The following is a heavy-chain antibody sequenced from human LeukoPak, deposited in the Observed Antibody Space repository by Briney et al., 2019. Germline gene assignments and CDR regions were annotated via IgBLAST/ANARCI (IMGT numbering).Heavy chain of an antibody. Sequence: SETLSLTCTVSGGSISSYYWSWIRQPPGKGLEWIGDIYYSGSTNYNPSLKSRVTISVDTSKNQFSLRLSSVTAADTAVYYCARHSRILNWFDPWGQGTLVTVSS. J-gene: IGHJ5*02. V-gene: IGHV4-59*08. CDR2: IYYSGST. CDR3: ARHSRILNWFDP. CDR1: GGSISSYY.